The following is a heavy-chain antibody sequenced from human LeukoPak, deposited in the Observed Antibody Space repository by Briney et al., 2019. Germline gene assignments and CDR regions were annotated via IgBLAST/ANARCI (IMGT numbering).Heavy chain of an antibody. CDR1: GYSFATYW. V-gene: IGHV5-51*01. CDR2: IHPDEFNI. J-gene: IGHJ4*02. Sequence: GESLKISCKGSGYSFATYWIAWVRQMPGKGLEWMGIIHPDEFNIRYSPSFQGQVTISADKSISTAYLQWSSLKASDTAIYYCARPPSRGYSSSFEYWGQGTLVTVSS. CDR3: ARPPSRGYSSSFEY. D-gene: IGHD2-2*03.